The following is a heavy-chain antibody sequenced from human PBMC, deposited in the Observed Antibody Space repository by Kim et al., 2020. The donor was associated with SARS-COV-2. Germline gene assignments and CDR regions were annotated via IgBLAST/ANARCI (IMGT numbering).Heavy chain of an antibody. CDR2: IKSKTDGGTT. CDR3: TTDLTPDSSGYYWLKYYYYGMDV. J-gene: IGHJ6*02. D-gene: IGHD3-22*01. Sequence: GGSLRLSCAASGFTFSNAWMSWVRQAPGKGLEWVGRIKSKTDGGTTDYAAPVKGRFTISRDDSKNTLYLQMNSLKTEDTAVYYCTTDLTPDSSGYYWLKYYYYGMDVWGQGTTVTVSS. V-gene: IGHV3-15*01. CDR1: GFTFSNAW.